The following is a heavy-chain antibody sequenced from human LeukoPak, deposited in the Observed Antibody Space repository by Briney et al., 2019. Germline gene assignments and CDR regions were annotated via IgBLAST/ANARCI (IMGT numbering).Heavy chain of an antibody. CDR2: INHSGST. J-gene: IGHJ2*01. Sequence: SETLSLTCAVYGGSFSGYYWSWIRQPPGKGLEWIGEINHSGSTNYNPSLKSRVTISVDTSKNQFSLKLSSVTAADTAVYYCARGRGMTTGTTALRWVRGYFDLWGRGTLVTVSS. V-gene: IGHV4-34*01. CDR3: ARGRGMTTGTTALRWVRGYFDL. D-gene: IGHD1-1*01. CDR1: GGSFSGYY.